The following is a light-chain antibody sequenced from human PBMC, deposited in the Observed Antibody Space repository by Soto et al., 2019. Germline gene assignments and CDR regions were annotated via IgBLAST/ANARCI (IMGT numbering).Light chain of an antibody. CDR2: DVS. J-gene: IGLJ2*01. V-gene: IGLV2-11*01. CDR1: SSDVGGYNY. CDR3: CSYAGSVWV. Sequence: ALTQPRSVSGSPGQSVTISCTGTSSDVGGYNYVSWYQQHPGKAPKLMIYDVSKRPSGVPDRFSGSKSVNTASLTISGLQAEDEADYYCCSYAGSVWVFGGGTKLTVL.